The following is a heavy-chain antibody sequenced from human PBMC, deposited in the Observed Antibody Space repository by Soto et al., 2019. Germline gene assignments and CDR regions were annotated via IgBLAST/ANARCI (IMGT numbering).Heavy chain of an antibody. Sequence: QVQLVQSGAEVKKPGASVKVSCKASGYTFTSYGISWVRQAPGQGLEWMGWISAYNGNTNYAQQLQGRVTMTTDTSTSTAYMELRSLRSDDTAVYYCARVPTGRSSSSSDYYYGMDVWCQGTTVTVSS. CDR3: ARVPTGRSSSSSDYYYGMDV. CDR2: ISAYNGNT. CDR1: GYTFTSYG. V-gene: IGHV1-18*01. D-gene: IGHD6-6*01. J-gene: IGHJ6*02.